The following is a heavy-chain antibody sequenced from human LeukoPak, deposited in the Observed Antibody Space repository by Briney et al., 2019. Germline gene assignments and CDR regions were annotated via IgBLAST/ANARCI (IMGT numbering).Heavy chain of an antibody. V-gene: IGHV3-23*01. CDR2: ISGSGGST. CDR1: GFTFSSYA. Sequence: GGSLRLSCAASGFTFSSYAMSWVRQAPGKGLEWVSAISGSGGSTYYADSVKGRFTISRDNSKNTLYLQMNSLRAEDTAVYYCAKDPQYYDSSGYYYNDFFDYWGQGTLVTVSS. CDR3: AKDPQYYDSSGYYYNDFFDY. D-gene: IGHD3-22*01. J-gene: IGHJ4*02.